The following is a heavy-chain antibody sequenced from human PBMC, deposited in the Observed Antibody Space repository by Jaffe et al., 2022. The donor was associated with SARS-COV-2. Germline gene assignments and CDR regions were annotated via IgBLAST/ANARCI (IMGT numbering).Heavy chain of an antibody. Sequence: QLQLQESGPGLVKPSETLSLTCTVSGGSISSSSYYWGWIRQPPGKGLEWIGSIYYSGSTYYNPSLKSRVTISVDTSKNQFSLKLSSVTAADTAVYYCARFRNYYYYMDVWGKGTTVTVSS. CDR1: GGSISSSSYY. CDR3: ARFRNYYYYMDV. CDR2: IYYSGST. V-gene: IGHV4-39*01. J-gene: IGHJ6*03.